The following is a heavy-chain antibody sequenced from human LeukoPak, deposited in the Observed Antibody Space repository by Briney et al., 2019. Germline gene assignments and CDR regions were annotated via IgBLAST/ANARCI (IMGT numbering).Heavy chain of an antibody. J-gene: IGHJ4*02. V-gene: IGHV4-4*07. D-gene: IGHD1-26*01. Sequence: SETLSLTCTVSGGSISSYYWSWIRRPAGKGLERIGRIYTSGSTNYNPSLKSRVTMSVDTSKNRFSLKLSSVTAADTAVYYCASGSYYLFDYWGQGTLVTVSS. CDR3: ASGSYYLFDY. CDR1: GGSISSYY. CDR2: IYTSGST.